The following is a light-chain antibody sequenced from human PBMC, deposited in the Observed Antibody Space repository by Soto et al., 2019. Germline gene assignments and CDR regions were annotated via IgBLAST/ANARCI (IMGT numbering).Light chain of an antibody. V-gene: IGKV3D-20*02. CDR1: QSVSSSY. CDR2: RTS. Sequence: EIVLTQSPGTLSLSPGDRATLSCRASQSVSSSYLAWYQQKPGQAPGLLIYRTSNRATGIPDRFSGSGSGTEFTLTISSLQSEDFAVYYCQQRSNWPPITFGQGTRLEI. CDR3: QQRSNWPPIT. J-gene: IGKJ5*01.